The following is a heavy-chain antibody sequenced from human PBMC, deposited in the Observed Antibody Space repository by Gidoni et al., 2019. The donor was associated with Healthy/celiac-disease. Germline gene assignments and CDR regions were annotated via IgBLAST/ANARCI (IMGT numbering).Heavy chain of an antibody. J-gene: IGHJ6*02. CDR2: IYYSGST. D-gene: IGHD5-18*01. CDR3: ARHEDTAIPYYYYGMDV. V-gene: IGHV4-59*08. Sequence: QVQLQESGPGLVKPSETLSLTCTVSGGSISSYYWSWIRQPPGKGLEWIGYIYYSGSTNYNPSLKSRVTISVDTSKNQFSLKLSSVTAADTAVYYCARHEDTAIPYYYYGMDVWGQGTTVTVSS. CDR1: GGSISSYY.